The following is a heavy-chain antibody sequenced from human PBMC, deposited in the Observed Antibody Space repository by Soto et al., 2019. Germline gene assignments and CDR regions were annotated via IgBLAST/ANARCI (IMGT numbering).Heavy chain of an antibody. CDR3: AEDGDYDILTGYYLYYFDY. V-gene: IGHV3-23*01. CDR2: ISGSGGST. CDR1: GVTFSSYA. D-gene: IGHD3-9*01. J-gene: IGHJ4*02. Sequence: PGGSLRLSCAASGVTFSSYAMSWVRQAPGKGLEWVSAISGSGGSTYYADSVKGRFTISRDNSKNTLYLQMNSLRAEDTAVYYCAEDGDYDILTGYYLYYFDYWGQGTLVTVSS.